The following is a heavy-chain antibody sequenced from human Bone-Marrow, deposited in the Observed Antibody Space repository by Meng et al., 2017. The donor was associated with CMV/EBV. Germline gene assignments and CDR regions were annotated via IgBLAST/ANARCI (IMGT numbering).Heavy chain of an antibody. Sequence: GESLKISCAASGFTFSSYEMNWVRQAPGKGLEWVSYISSSGSTIYYADSVKGRFTISRDNAKNSLYLQMNSLRAEDTAVYYCAKGSGYYYGSGSYLDYWGQGTLVTVSS. V-gene: IGHV3-48*03. D-gene: IGHD3-10*01. CDR3: AKGSGYYYGSGSYLDY. CDR2: ISSSGSTI. J-gene: IGHJ4*02. CDR1: GFTFSSYE.